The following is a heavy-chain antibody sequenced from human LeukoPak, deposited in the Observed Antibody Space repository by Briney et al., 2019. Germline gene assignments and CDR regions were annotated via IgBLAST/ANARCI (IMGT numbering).Heavy chain of an antibody. CDR2: INQDGSQK. J-gene: IGHJ4*02. Sequence: GGSLRLSCAASGFTVSSNYMSWVRQAPGKGLEWVAKINQDGSQKYYVDSLKGRFTISRDNAKNSLFLQMFSLRAEDTAVYYCARGSIAAANFDFWGQGSLVIVSS. V-gene: IGHV3-7*01. CDR1: GFTVSSNY. CDR3: ARGSIAAANFDF. D-gene: IGHD6-13*01.